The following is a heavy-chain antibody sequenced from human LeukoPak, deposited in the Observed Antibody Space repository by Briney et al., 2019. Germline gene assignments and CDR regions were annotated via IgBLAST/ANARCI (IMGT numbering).Heavy chain of an antibody. J-gene: IGHJ4*02. Sequence: ASVKVSCKASGGTFSSYAFSWVRQAPGQGLEWMGGIIPIFGTANYAQKFQGRVTITADESTSTAYMELSSLRSEDTAVYYCARGVGGYNYVGYWGQGTLVTVSS. CDR3: ARGVGGYNYVGY. CDR1: GGTFSSYA. V-gene: IGHV1-69*13. D-gene: IGHD5-24*01. CDR2: IIPIFGTA.